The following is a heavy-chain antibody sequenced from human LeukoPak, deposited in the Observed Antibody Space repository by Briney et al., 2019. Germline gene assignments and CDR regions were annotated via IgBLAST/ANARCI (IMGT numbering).Heavy chain of an antibody. D-gene: IGHD2-15*01. Sequence: ASVKVSCKASGYTFTSYYMHWVRQAPGQGLEWMGIINPSGGSTSYAQKFQGRVTMTRDMSTSTVYMELSSLRSEDTAVYYCATLGGYCSGGSCYIHWGQGTLVTVSS. CDR1: GYTFTSYY. J-gene: IGHJ4*02. CDR2: INPSGGST. CDR3: ATLGGYCSGGSCYIH. V-gene: IGHV1-46*01.